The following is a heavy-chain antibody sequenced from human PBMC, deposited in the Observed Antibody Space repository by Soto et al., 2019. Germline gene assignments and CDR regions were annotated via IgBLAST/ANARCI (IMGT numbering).Heavy chain of an antibody. V-gene: IGHV3-23*01. D-gene: IGHD3-10*01. Sequence: QPGGSLRLSCAASGFTFSPYAMTWVRQAPGKGLEWVSSISGSGGNTNYADSVKGRFTVSRDNSKRTLSLQMNSLTEEDTAIYYCAKGLRRILRNQYYYGLDVWGRGTTVTVSS. CDR1: GFTFSPYA. CDR2: ISGSGGNT. CDR3: AKGLRRILRNQYYYGLDV. J-gene: IGHJ6*02.